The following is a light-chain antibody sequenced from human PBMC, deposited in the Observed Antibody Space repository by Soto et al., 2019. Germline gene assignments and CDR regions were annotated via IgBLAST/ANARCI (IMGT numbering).Light chain of an antibody. J-gene: IGKJ2*01. Sequence: EILLTQSPATLAVSPGEGATLSCRASQSVRDNLAWYQQKPGQAPRLLIYRASTRATGVPARFSGSGSGTEFTLTISSLQSEDGSVYFCQHYNVWPHTFGQGTKLEIK. CDR2: RAS. V-gene: IGKV3-15*01. CDR3: QHYNVWPHT. CDR1: QSVRDN.